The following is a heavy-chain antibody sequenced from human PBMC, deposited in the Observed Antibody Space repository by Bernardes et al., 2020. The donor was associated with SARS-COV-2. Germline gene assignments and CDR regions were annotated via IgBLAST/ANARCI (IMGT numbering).Heavy chain of an antibody. Sequence: SETLSLTCAVYGGSFSGYYWSWIRQPPGKGLEWIGRIYTSGSTNYNPSLKSRVTMSVDMSKNQFSLRLSSVTAADTAVYYCARVVPYTTSSYYFDYWGQGTLVTVSS. D-gene: IGHD6-6*01. CDR1: GGSFSGYY. CDR3: ARVVPYTTSSYYFDY. J-gene: IGHJ4*02. V-gene: IGHV4-59*10. CDR2: IYTSGST.